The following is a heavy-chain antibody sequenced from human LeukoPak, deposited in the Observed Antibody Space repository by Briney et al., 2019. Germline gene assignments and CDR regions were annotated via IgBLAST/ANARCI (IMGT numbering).Heavy chain of an antibody. J-gene: IGHJ4*02. CDR1: GFTFSSYA. CDR2: INNSGGST. D-gene: IGHD2-2*01. CDR3: AKASGYCSSTTSCYLYFDY. Sequence: GGSLRLSCAASGFTFSSYAMSWVRQAPGKGLEWVSGINNSGGSTYYADSVTGRFTISRDNSKNTLYLQMNSLRDEDTAVYYCAKASGYCSSTTSCYLYFDYWGQGTLVTVSS. V-gene: IGHV3-23*01.